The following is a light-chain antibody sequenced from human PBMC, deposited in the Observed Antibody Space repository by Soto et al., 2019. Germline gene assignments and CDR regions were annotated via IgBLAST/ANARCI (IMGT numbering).Light chain of an antibody. CDR3: QQYNSYSGT. J-gene: IGKJ1*01. V-gene: IGKV1-5*03. CDR2: KAS. Sequence: DIPMTQSPSTLSASVGDRVTITCRASQSISSWLAWYQQKPGKAPKLLIYKASSLESGVPSRFSGSGSGTEFTLTISSLQPDEFATYYCQQYNSYSGTFGQGTKVEIK. CDR1: QSISSW.